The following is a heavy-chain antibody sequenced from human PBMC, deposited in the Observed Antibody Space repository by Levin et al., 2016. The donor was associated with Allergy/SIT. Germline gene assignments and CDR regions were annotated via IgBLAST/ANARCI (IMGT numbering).Heavy chain of an antibody. V-gene: IGHV3-23*01. CDR1: GFMFSTYT. Sequence: GGSLRLSCATSGFMFSTYTINWVRQAPGKGLEWVSSITRGGRAYYADSVRGRFTISRDSSKNTVSLQMNSLRAEDTAVYYCAKRGPDYHDFWNGYSSFDYWGQGTLVTVSS. CDR3: AKRGPDYHDFWNGYSSFDY. J-gene: IGHJ4*02. CDR2: ITRGGRA. D-gene: IGHD3-3*01.